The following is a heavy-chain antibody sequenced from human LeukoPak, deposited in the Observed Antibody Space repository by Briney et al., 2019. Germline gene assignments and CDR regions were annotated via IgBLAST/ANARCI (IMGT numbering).Heavy chain of an antibody. V-gene: IGHV1-18*01. Sequence: ASVKVSCKASGYTFTSYGISWVRQAPGQGLEWMGWISAYNGNTNYAQKLQGRVTMTTDTSTSTAYMELRSLRSDDTAVYYCARDRDSGGYSCGYGYYYGMDVWGQGTTVTVSS. CDR3: ARDRDSGGYSCGYGYYYGMDV. CDR2: ISAYNGNT. CDR1: GYTFTSYG. J-gene: IGHJ6*02. D-gene: IGHD5-18*01.